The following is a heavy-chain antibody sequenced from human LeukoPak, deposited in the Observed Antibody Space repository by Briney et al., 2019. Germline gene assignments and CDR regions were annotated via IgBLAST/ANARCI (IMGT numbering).Heavy chain of an antibody. Sequence: SETLSLTCTVSGYSISSGYYWGWIRQPPGKGLEWIGSIYHSGSIYYNPSLKSRVTISVDTSKNQFSLKLSSVTAADTAVYYCARGPPRIAAAGRVKMARGAFDIWGQGTMVTVSS. CDR1: GYSISSGYY. D-gene: IGHD6-13*01. CDR3: ARGPPRIAAAGRVKMARGAFDI. CDR2: IYHSGSI. J-gene: IGHJ3*02. V-gene: IGHV4-38-2*02.